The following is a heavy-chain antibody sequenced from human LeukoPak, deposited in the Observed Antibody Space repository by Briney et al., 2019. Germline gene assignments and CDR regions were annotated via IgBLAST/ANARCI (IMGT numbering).Heavy chain of an antibody. Sequence: SETLSLTCTVSGGSISSGSYYWSWIWQPAGKGLEWIGRIYTSGSTNYNPSLKSRVTISVDTSKNQFSLKLSSVTAADTAVYYCARWSSSWYYFDYWGQGTLVTVSS. CDR2: IYTSGST. V-gene: IGHV4-61*02. D-gene: IGHD6-13*01. CDR1: GGSISSGSYY. CDR3: ARWSSSWYYFDY. J-gene: IGHJ4*02.